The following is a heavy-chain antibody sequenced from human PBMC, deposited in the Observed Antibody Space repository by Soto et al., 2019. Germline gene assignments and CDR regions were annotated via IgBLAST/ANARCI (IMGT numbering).Heavy chain of an antibody. CDR1: GGSISGHY. CDR3: ARVGSSGWSPDP. V-gene: IGHV4-59*11. Sequence: SETLSLTCTVSGGSISGHYWTWIRKSPGKGLEWIGYIFYSGSTNYNPSLKSRVTISVDTSKNQFSLKLSSVTAADTAVYYCARVGSSGWSPDPWGQGTLVTVSS. J-gene: IGHJ5*02. CDR2: IFYSGST. D-gene: IGHD6-19*01.